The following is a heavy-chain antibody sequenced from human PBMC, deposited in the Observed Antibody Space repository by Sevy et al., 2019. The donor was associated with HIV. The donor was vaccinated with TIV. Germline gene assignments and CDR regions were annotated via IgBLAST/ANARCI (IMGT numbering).Heavy chain of an antibody. Sequence: GGSLRLSCAASGFTFSSYGMHWVRQAPGKGLEWVAVISYDGSNKHYADSVKGRFTISRDNSKNTLYLQLNSLRTEDTAVYYCAKGMGEGVNDAFDIWGQGTMVTVSS. D-gene: IGHD3-16*01. CDR1: GFTFSSYG. V-gene: IGHV3-30*18. CDR2: ISYDGSNK. J-gene: IGHJ3*02. CDR3: AKGMGEGVNDAFDI.